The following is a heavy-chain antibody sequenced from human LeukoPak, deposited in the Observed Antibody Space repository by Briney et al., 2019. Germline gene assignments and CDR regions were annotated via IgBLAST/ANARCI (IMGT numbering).Heavy chain of an antibody. D-gene: IGHD3-10*01. Sequence: GGSLRLSCAASGFTFSSYGMHWVRQAPGKGLEWVAVISYDGSNKSYADSVKGRFTISRDNSKNTLYLQMNSLRAEDTAVYYCAKGTMVRGVKDAFDIWGQGTMVTVSS. V-gene: IGHV3-30*18. CDR3: AKGTMVRGVKDAFDI. J-gene: IGHJ3*02. CDR2: ISYDGSNK. CDR1: GFTFSSYG.